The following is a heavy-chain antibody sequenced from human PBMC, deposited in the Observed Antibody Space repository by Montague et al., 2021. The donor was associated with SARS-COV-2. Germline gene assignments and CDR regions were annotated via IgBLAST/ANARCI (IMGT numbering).Heavy chain of an antibody. CDR3: ARSRGVLIESDLVV. J-gene: IGHJ3*01. V-gene: IGHV3-33*07. Sequence: SLRLSCAASGFSFRSHGMYWVRQVPGKGLEWVAVVWFDGSSKSYPDSVKGRFTISRDNSKNILYLQMNNLTAEDTAVYYCARSRGVLIESDLVVWGQGTMITVSS. CDR1: GFSFRSHG. D-gene: IGHD3-16*02. CDR2: VWFDGSSK.